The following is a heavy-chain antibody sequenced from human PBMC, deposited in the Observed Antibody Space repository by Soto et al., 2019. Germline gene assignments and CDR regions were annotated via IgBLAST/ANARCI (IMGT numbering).Heavy chain of an antibody. CDR3: AKDGSYGSGRNWFDP. D-gene: IGHD3-10*01. CDR2: ISYDGSNK. V-gene: IGHV3-30*18. CDR1: GFTFSSYG. Sequence: LRLSCAASGFTFSSYGMHWVRQAPGKGLEWVAVISYDGSNKYYADSVKGRFTISRDNSKNTLYLQMNSLRAEDTAVYYCAKDGSYGSGRNWFDPWGQGTLVTVSS. J-gene: IGHJ5*02.